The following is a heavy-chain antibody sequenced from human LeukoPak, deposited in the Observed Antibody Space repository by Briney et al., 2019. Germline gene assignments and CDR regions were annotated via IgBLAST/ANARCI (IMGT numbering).Heavy chain of an antibody. CDR1: GGSISSGDYY. V-gene: IGHV4-30-4*01. CDR3: AREVRFYDSSGLPGDY. Sequence: SETLSLTCTVSGGSISSGDYYWGWLRQPPGKGREWIGYIYYSGSTYYNPSLKSRVTISVDTSKNQFSLKLSSVTAADTAVYYCAREVRFYDSSGLPGDYWGQGTLVTVSS. J-gene: IGHJ4*02. D-gene: IGHD3-22*01. CDR2: IYYSGST.